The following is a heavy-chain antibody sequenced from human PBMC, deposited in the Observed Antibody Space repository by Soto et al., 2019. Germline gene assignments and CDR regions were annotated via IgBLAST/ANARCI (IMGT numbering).Heavy chain of an antibody. CDR3: ARQIADLNCCTRHNSKYYYYYYVMDV. J-gene: IGHJ6*02. CDR1: GYSFTSYW. Sequence: PGESLKICCKGSGYSFTSYWISWVRQMPGKGLEWMGRIDPSDSYTNYSPSFQGHVTISADKSISTAYLQWSSLKASDTAMYYCARQIADLNCCTRHNSKYYYYYYVMDVWAQRTTVTVSS. V-gene: IGHV5-10-1*01. CDR2: IDPSDSYT. D-gene: IGHD2-15*01.